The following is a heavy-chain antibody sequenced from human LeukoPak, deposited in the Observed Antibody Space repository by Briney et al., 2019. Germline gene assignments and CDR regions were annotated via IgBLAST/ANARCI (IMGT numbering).Heavy chain of an antibody. D-gene: IGHD5-18*01. J-gene: IGHJ4*02. CDR1: GGTFSSYA. Sequence: ASVTVSCKASGGTFSSYAISWVRQAPGQGLEWMGGIIPIFGTANYAQKFQGRVTITADESTSTAYMELSSLRSEDTAVYYCARDMSYSYGSFFDYWGQGTLVTVSS. CDR2: IIPIFGTA. CDR3: ARDMSYSYGSFFDY. V-gene: IGHV1-69*13.